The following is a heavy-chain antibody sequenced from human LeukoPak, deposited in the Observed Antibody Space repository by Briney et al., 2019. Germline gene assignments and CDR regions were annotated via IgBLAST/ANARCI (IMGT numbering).Heavy chain of an antibody. CDR3: TRPGLYSYDLVY. Sequence: GGSLRLSCAASGFTVSSNEMSWVRQAPGKGLEWVSSISGGSTYYADSVKGRFTISRDNSKNTLYLQMNSLRAEDTAVYYCTRPGLYSYDLVYWGQGTLVTVSS. V-gene: IGHV3-38-3*01. CDR2: ISGGST. J-gene: IGHJ4*02. D-gene: IGHD5-18*01. CDR1: GFTVSSNE.